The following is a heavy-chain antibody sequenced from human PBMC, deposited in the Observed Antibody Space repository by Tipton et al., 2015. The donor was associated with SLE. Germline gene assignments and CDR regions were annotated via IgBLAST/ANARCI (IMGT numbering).Heavy chain of an antibody. CDR2: IYYSGNT. J-gene: IGHJ5*02. Sequence: TLSLTCTVSGGSISSRSYYWGWIRQPPGKGLEWIGTIYYSGNTYYNPSLKSRVTMSVDTSKNELSLKLTSVTAADTAVYFCSRLARYDPGGYYTIGLDPWGQGTRVTVSS. V-gene: IGHV4-39*01. CDR1: GGSISSRSYY. D-gene: IGHD3-22*01. CDR3: SRLARYDPGGYYTIGLDP.